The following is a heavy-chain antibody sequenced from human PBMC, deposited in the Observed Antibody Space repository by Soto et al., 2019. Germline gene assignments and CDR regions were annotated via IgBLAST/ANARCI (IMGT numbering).Heavy chain of an antibody. J-gene: IGHJ4*02. CDR1: GGSISSYY. Sequence: SETLSLTCTVSGGSISSYYWSWIRQPPGKGLEWIGYIYYSGSTNYNPSPKSRVTISVDTSKNQFSLKLSSVTAADTAVYYCARSPYYDILTGYYRQIQYYFDYWGQGTLVTVSS. D-gene: IGHD3-9*01. V-gene: IGHV4-59*01. CDR2: IYYSGST. CDR3: ARSPYYDILTGYYRQIQYYFDY.